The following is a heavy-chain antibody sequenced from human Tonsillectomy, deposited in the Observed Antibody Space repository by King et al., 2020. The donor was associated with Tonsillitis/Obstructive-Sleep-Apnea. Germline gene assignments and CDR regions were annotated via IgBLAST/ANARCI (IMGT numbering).Heavy chain of an antibody. CDR1: GFTFSSYW. D-gene: IGHD3-10*02. CDR3: ARDGNTMSYDY. J-gene: IGHJ4*02. CDR2: IKTDGTEK. Sequence: VQLVESGGGLVQPGGSLRLSCAASGFTFSSYWMSWVRQVPGKGLEWVANIKTDGTEKYYVDSVKGRFTISRDNAKNSLYLQVNSLRAEDTAVYYCARDGNTMSYDYWGQGTLVTVSS. V-gene: IGHV3-7*04.